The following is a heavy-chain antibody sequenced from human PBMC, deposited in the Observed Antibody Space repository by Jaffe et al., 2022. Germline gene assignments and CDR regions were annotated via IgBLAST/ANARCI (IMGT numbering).Heavy chain of an antibody. CDR2: IYPGDSDT. Sequence: EVQLVQSGAEVKKPGESLKISCKGSGYSFTSYWIGWVRQMPGKGLEWMGIIYPGDSDTRYSPSFQGQVTISADKSISTAYLQWSSLKASDTAMYYCVRDSVRRSNPGWTAEYFQHWGQGTLVTVSS. CDR3: VRDSVRRSNPGWTAEYFQH. D-gene: IGHD3-10*01. V-gene: IGHV5-51*03. CDR1: GYSFTSYW. J-gene: IGHJ1*01.